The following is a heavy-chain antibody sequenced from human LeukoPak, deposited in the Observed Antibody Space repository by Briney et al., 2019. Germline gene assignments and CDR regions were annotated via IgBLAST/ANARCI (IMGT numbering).Heavy chain of an antibody. CDR2: IYYSGST. Sequence: KTSETLSLTCTVSGGSVSSGTFYWSWIRQPPGKGLEWIGNIYYSGSTNYNPSLTSRVTISLDMSTNQFSLNLSSVTAADTAVYYCARYSTSNLYHYYGMDVWGQGTTVTVSS. CDR1: GGSVSSGTFY. CDR3: ARYSTSNLYHYYGMDV. D-gene: IGHD2/OR15-2a*01. J-gene: IGHJ6*02. V-gene: IGHV4-61*01.